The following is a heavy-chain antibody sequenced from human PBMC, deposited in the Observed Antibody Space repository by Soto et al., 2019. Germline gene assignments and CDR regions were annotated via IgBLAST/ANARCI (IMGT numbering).Heavy chain of an antibody. CDR2: IKQDGSEK. D-gene: IGHD2-21*02. CDR1: GFTFSSYW. CDR3: AREPVVVTADRYYFDY. V-gene: IGHV3-7*03. Sequence: GGSLRLSCAASGFTFSSYWMSWVRQAPGKGLEWVANIKQDGSEKYYVDSVKGRFTISRDNAKNSLYLQMNSLRAEDTAVYYCAREPVVVTADRYYFDYWGQGTLVTV. J-gene: IGHJ4*02.